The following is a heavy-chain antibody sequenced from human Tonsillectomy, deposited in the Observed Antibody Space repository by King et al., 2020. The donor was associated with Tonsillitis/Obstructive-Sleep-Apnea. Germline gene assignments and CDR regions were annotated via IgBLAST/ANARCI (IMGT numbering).Heavy chain of an antibody. CDR3: ARVHYYDSLHTFDI. CDR2: IYTSGST. Sequence: VQLQESGPGLVKPSETLSLTCTVSGGSISSYYWSWIRQPAGKGLEWIGRIYTSGSTNYNPSLKSRVTMSVDTSKNQFSLKLGSVTAADTAVYYCARVHYYDSLHTFDIWGQGTMVTVSS. CDR1: GGSISSYY. V-gene: IGHV4-4*07. J-gene: IGHJ3*02. D-gene: IGHD3-22*01.